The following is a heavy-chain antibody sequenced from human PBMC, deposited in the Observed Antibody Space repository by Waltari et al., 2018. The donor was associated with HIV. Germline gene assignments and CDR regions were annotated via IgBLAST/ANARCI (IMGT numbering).Heavy chain of an antibody. CDR2: IYHSGRT. CDR1: GGSISSSNW. J-gene: IGHJ3*02. Sequence: QVQLQESGPGLVKPSGTLSLTCAVSGGSISSSNWWSWVRQPPGKGLEWIGEIYHSGRTNYNPSLKSRVTISVDKSKNQFSLKLSSVTAADTAVYYCARIYYDSSGYYWDAFDIWGQGIMVTVSS. V-gene: IGHV4-4*02. CDR3: ARIYYDSSGYYWDAFDI. D-gene: IGHD3-22*01.